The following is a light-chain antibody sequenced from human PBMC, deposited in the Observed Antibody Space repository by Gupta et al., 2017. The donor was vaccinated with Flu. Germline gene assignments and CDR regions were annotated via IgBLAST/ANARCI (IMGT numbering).Light chain of an antibody. Sequence: QSLLTQPPSTSGTPPRTVTISCSGTKSNIENVPTNWYRHLPGTAPKVLICNTDQRPSGVPGRFSGSKSGTSATLAISGLRSEDEADYYCAAWDDSLTGELFGGGTKLTVL. V-gene: IGLV1-44*01. CDR3: AAWDDSLTGEL. J-gene: IGLJ3*02. CDR2: NTD. CDR1: KSNIENVP.